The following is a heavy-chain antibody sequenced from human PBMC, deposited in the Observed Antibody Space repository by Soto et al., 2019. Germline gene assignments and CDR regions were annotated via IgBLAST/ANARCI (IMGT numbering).Heavy chain of an antibody. CDR3: AKDSYYYGSASYRPDY. Sequence: GGSLRLSCAASGFTFSSYAMSWVRQAPGKGLEWVSAISGSGGSTYYADSVKGRFTISRDNSKNTLYLQMNSLRAEDTAVYYCAKDSYYYGSASYRPDYWCQGDAVTVSS. V-gene: IGHV3-23*01. CDR1: GFTFSSYA. J-gene: IGHJ4*01. D-gene: IGHD3-10*01. CDR2: ISGSGGST.